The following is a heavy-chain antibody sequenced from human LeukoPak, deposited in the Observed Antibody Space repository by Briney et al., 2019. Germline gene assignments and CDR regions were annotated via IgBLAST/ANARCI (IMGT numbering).Heavy chain of an antibody. CDR1: GGTFSSYA. V-gene: IGHV1-69*06. CDR2: IIPISGTA. CDR3: AIEYRLLTPREDLRYFDWLSSLDY. Sequence: ASVKVSCKASGGTFSSYAISWVRQAPGQGLEWMGGIIPISGTANYAQKFQGRVTITADKSTSTAYMELSSLRSEDTAVYYCAIEYRLLTPREDLRYFDWLSSLDYWGQGTLVTVSS. D-gene: IGHD3-9*01. J-gene: IGHJ4*02.